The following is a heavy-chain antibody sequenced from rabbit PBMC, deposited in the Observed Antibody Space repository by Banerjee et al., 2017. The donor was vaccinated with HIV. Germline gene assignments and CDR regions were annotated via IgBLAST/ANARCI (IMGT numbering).Heavy chain of an antibody. CDR2: ISAGSSGST. D-gene: IGHD2-1*01. Sequence: QEQLEESRGDLVKPEGSLTLTCTASGFSFSSTYWICWVRQAPGKGLEWIACISAGSSGSTYYASWAKGRFTVSKTSSTTVTLQMTSLTAADTATYFCARDWTLYDDYGDGYFNLWGPGTLVTVS. V-gene: IGHV1S45*01. J-gene: IGHJ4*01. CDR3: ARDWTLYDDYGDGYFNL. CDR1: GFSFSSTYW.